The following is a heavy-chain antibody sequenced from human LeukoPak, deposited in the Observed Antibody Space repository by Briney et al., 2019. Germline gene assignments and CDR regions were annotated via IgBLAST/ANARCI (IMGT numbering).Heavy chain of an antibody. V-gene: IGHV3-33*01. CDR2: IAYDGSKK. CDR3: TRDLAMGALDS. CDR1: GFTFNNYG. D-gene: IGHD3-16*01. Sequence: GGSLRLSCVGSGFTFNNYGINWVRQAPGKGLEWVTGIAYDGSKKFYADSVKGRFAIPRDDSKNTVYVEMSGLRAEDTALYHCTRDLAMGALDSWGQGSPVTVSS. J-gene: IGHJ5*01.